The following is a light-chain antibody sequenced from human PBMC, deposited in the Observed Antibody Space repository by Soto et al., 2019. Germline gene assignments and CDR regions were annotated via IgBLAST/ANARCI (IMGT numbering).Light chain of an antibody. CDR2: KAS. Sequence: IQMTPSPSTLSASVEDRVTITFRASQSISRWLDWYQQKPGKAPKLLMYKASSLESGVPSRFSGSGHGSEFTLTISSLQPDDIATYYCQQYNSYSWTFGQGTKVDIK. CDR1: QSISRW. J-gene: IGKJ1*01. V-gene: IGKV1-5*03. CDR3: QQYNSYSWT.